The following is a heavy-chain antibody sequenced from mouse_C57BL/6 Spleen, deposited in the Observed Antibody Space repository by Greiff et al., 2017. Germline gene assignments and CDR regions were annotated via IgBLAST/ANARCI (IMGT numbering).Heavy chain of an antibody. J-gene: IGHJ4*01. Sequence: QVQLQQPGAELVKPGASVKLSCKASGYTFTSYWMHWVKQRPGQGLEWIGMIHPNGGSTNYNEKFKSKATLTVDKSSCTAYMQLSSLTSEDSAVYYCARNGGTQYYYAMDYWGQGTSVTVSS. V-gene: IGHV1-64*01. CDR3: ARNGGTQYYYAMDY. CDR2: IHPNGGST. CDR1: GYTFTSYW. D-gene: IGHD4-1*01.